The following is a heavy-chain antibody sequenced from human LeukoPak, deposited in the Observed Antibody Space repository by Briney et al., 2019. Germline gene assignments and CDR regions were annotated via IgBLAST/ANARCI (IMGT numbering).Heavy chain of an antibody. D-gene: IGHD3-22*01. CDR1: GYSFTSYW. V-gene: IGHV5-51*01. Sequence: GESLKISCKGSGYSFTSYWIGWVRQMPGKGLEWMGIIYPGDSDTRYSPSFQGQVTISADKSISTAYLQWSSLEASDSAMYYCARPRAHDSSGYLPLYFDYWGQGALVTVSP. CDR3: ARPRAHDSSGYLPLYFDY. CDR2: IYPGDSDT. J-gene: IGHJ4*02.